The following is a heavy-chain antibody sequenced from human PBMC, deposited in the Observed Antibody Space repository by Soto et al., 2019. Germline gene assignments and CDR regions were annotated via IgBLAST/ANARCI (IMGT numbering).Heavy chain of an antibody. D-gene: IGHD2-2*01. CDR3: AGGTAARPLGY. Sequence: QLQLQESGSGLVKPSQTLSLTCAVSGGSISSGGYSWSWIRQPPGKGLEWIGYIYHSGSTYYNPSFKSRVNLSVDRSKNQFSLRLSSVTAADTAVYYCAGGTAARPLGYWGQGTLVTVSS. V-gene: IGHV4-30-2*01. J-gene: IGHJ4*02. CDR2: IYHSGST. CDR1: GGSISSGGYS.